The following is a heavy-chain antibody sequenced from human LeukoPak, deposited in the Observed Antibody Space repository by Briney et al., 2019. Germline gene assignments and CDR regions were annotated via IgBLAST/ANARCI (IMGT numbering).Heavy chain of an antibody. J-gene: IGHJ1*01. Sequence: GRSLRLSCAASGFTFSSYAMSWVRQAPGKGLEWVSAISGSGGSTYYADSVKGRFTISRDNSKNTLYLQMNSLRAEDTAVYYCAKHGYNYGYFQHWGQGTLVTVSS. CDR1: GFTFSSYA. CDR3: AKHGYNYGYFQH. V-gene: IGHV3-23*01. D-gene: IGHD5-24*01. CDR2: ISGSGGST.